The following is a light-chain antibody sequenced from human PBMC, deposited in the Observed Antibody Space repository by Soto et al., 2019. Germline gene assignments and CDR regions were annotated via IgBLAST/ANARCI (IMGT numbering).Light chain of an antibody. CDR2: WAS. Sequence: DIVMTQSPDSLTLSLGERATINCRSSQSVFYSSNNKNYLAWYQHKPGQPPKLLIYWASTRDSGVPDRFSGSGSGTDFTPTISSLQAEDVAVYSCQQYYRTPITFGGGTKVDIK. CDR1: QSVFYSSNNKNY. V-gene: IGKV4-1*01. CDR3: QQYYRTPIT. J-gene: IGKJ4*01.